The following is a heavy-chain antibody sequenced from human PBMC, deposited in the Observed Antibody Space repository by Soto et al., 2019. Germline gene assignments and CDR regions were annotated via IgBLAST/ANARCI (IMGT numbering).Heavy chain of an antibody. J-gene: IGHJ4*02. V-gene: IGHV6-1*01. Sequence: QTLPLTCVISGDSVSSNSAAWNWIRQSPSRGLEWLGRTYYRSKWYNDYAVSVKSRITINPDTSKNQISLQLNSVTPEDTAVYYCAREPGIAVAGPFDYWGQGTLVTVSS. D-gene: IGHD6-19*01. CDR1: GDSVSSNSAA. CDR2: TYYRSKWYN. CDR3: AREPGIAVAGPFDY.